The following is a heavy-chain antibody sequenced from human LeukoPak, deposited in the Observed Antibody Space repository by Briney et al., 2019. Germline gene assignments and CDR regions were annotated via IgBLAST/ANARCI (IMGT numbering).Heavy chain of an antibody. J-gene: IGHJ6*03. CDR3: ARRSGALIYYYYMDV. CDR1: GGSISTSNYY. V-gene: IGHV4-39*07. CDR2: INHSGST. Sequence: SETLSLTCTVSGGSISTSNYYWGWIRQPPGKGLEWIGEINHSGSTNYNPSLKSRVTISVDTSKNQFSLKLSSVTAADTAVYYCARRSGALIYYYYMDVWGKGTTVTISS. D-gene: IGHD3-10*01.